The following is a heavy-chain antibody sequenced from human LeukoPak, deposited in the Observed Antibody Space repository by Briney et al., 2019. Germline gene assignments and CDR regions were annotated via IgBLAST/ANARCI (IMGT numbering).Heavy chain of an antibody. CDR2: IYPGDSDT. CDR1: GSSLTSYW. J-gene: IGHJ4*02. Sequence: AGESLKISCKGSGSSLTSYWIGWVRQLPGKGLEWMGIIYPGDSDTRYSPSFQGQVTISADKSISTAYLQWSSLKASDTAMYYCARGEDTAMAPFFDYWGQGTLVTVSS. CDR3: ARGEDTAMAPFFDY. D-gene: IGHD5-18*01. V-gene: IGHV5-51*01.